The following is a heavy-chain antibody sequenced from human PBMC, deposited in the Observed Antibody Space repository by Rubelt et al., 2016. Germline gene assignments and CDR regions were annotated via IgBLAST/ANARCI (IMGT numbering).Heavy chain of an antibody. D-gene: IGHD3-10*01. J-gene: IGHJ4*02. V-gene: IGHV4-39*01. CDR2: IYYSGTT. CDR3: ARRGVSGYVDS. Sequence: GWIRQPPGKGLEWIGSIYYSGTTYYNPSLKSRVTISLDTSKNQFSLKLSSVTAADTAVYYCARRGVSGYVDSWGQGTLVTVSS.